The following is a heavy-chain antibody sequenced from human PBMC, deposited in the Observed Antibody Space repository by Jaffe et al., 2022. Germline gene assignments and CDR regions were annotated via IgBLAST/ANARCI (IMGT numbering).Heavy chain of an antibody. D-gene: IGHD2-15*01. J-gene: IGHJ4*02. Sequence: QVQLQQWGAGLLKPSETLSLTCAVYGGSFSGYYWSWIRQPPGKGLEWIGEINHSGSTNYNPSLKSRVTISVDTSKNQFSLKLSSVTAADTAVYYCARGRVVVVAVIFDYWGQGTLVTVSS. CDR1: GGSFSGYY. CDR3: ARGRVVVVAVIFDY. CDR2: INHSGST. V-gene: IGHV4-34*01.